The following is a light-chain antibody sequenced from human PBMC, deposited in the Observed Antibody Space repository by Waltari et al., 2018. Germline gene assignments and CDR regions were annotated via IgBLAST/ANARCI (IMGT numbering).Light chain of an antibody. J-gene: IGLJ2*01. V-gene: IGLV1-47*01. CDR3: AAWDDSLSGVS. Sequence: QSVLTQPPSASATPGQRVTISCTGSTSNIGNNSVYWYQQLPGTAPKLLIYKNIRRPAGVPERFSGSRSGTSASLAISGLRSEDEADYYCAAWDDSLSGVSFGGGTKLTVL. CDR1: TSNIGNNS. CDR2: KNI.